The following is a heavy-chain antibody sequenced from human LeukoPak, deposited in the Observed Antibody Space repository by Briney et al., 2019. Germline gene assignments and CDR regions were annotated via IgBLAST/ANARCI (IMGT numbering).Heavy chain of an antibody. CDR2: IYYSGST. J-gene: IGHJ4*02. Sequence: SETLSLTCTVSGGSISSYYWSWIRQPPGKGLEWIGYIYYSGSTNYNPSPKSRVTISVDTSKNQFSLKLSSVTAADTAVYYCARGKSIAARYFDYWGQGTLVTVSS. V-gene: IGHV4-59*01. D-gene: IGHD6-6*01. CDR3: ARGKSIAARYFDY. CDR1: GGSISSYY.